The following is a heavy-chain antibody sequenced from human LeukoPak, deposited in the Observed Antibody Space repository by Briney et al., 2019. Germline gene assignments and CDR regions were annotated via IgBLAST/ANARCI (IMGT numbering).Heavy chain of an antibody. V-gene: IGHV4-61*02. J-gene: IGHJ4*02. D-gene: IGHD6-19*01. CDR3: ARGSSGWYSIDY. CDR2: IYSSGST. Sequence: SETLSLTCTVSGGSFSSSSYYWGWIRQPAGEGLEWIGRIYSSGSTNYNPSLKSRVTMSVDTSKNQFSLKLSSVTAADTAVYYCARGSSGWYSIDYWGQGTLVTVSS. CDR1: GGSFSSSSYY.